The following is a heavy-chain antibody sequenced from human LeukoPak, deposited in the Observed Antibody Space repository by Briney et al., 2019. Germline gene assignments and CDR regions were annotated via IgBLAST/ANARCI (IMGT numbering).Heavy chain of an antibody. Sequence: GSLRLSCAASGFTFSSYAMSWVRQAPGKGLEWVSAISGSGGSTYYADSVKGRFTISRDNSKNTLYLQMNSLRAEDTAVYYCAKVRDYYDSSGYFDYWGQGTLVTVSS. CDR3: AKVRDYYDSSGYFDY. CDR2: ISGSGGST. J-gene: IGHJ4*02. CDR1: GFTFSSYA. V-gene: IGHV3-23*01. D-gene: IGHD3-22*01.